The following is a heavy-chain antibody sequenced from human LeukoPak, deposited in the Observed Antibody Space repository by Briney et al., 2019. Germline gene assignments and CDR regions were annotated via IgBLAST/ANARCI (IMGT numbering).Heavy chain of an antibody. D-gene: IGHD4-17*01. CDR3: AKDEDDTTGPNDAFDI. CDR1: GFTFSSYS. Sequence: PGGSLRLSCAASGFTFSSYSMNWVRQAPGKGLEWVSYISSSSSTIYYADSVKGRFTISRDNSKNTLYLQMNSLRAEDTAVYYCAKDEDDTTGPNDAFDIWGQGTMVTVSS. CDR2: ISSSSSTI. J-gene: IGHJ3*02. V-gene: IGHV3-48*01.